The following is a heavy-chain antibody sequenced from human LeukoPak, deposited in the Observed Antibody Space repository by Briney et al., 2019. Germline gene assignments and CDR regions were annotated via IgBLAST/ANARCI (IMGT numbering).Heavy chain of an antibody. V-gene: IGHV4-39*01. D-gene: IGHD3-3*01. J-gene: IGHJ5*02. CDR1: GGSISSSSYY. CDR2: IYYSGST. Sequence: SETLSLTCTVSGGSISSSSYYWGWIRQPPGKGLEWIGSIYYSGSTYYNPSLKSRVTISVDTSKNQFSLKLSSVTAADTAVYYCARVPTIFGVVIQNWFDPWGQGTLVTVSS. CDR3: ARVPTIFGVVIQNWFDP.